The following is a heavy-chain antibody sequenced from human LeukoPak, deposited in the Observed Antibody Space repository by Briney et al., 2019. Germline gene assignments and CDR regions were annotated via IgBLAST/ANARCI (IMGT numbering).Heavy chain of an antibody. CDR3: ARSADSSSWYGHGAFDI. V-gene: IGHV3-48*04. CDR1: GFTFSKFW. CDR2: ISSSGSTI. D-gene: IGHD6-13*01. Sequence: PGGSLRLSCAVSGFTFSKFWMTWVRQAPGKGLEWVSYISSSGSTIYYADSVKGRFTISRDNAKNSLYLQMNSLRAEDTAVYYCARSADSSSWYGHGAFDIWGQGTMVTVSS. J-gene: IGHJ3*02.